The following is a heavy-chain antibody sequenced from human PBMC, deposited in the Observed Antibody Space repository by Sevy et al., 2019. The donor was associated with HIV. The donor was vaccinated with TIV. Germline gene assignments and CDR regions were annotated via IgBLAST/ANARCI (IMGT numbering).Heavy chain of an antibody. D-gene: IGHD3-10*02. J-gene: IGHJ4*02. Sequence: GGSLRLSCAASGFAFSTYSMNWVRQAPGKGLEWVSSISGSGSYIYYADSVQGRVGISRGNAKSSLYLQMNGLRAEDTAVYYCVREAANVRYFDYWGQGTLVTVSS. CDR1: GFAFSTYS. CDR2: ISGSGSYI. CDR3: VREAANVRYFDY. V-gene: IGHV3-21*01.